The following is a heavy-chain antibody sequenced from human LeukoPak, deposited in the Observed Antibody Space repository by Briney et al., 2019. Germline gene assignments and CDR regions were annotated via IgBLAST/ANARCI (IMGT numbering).Heavy chain of an antibody. CDR1: GYTFTGFY. J-gene: IGHJ3*02. CDR2: INPSGGST. V-gene: IGHV1-46*01. CDR3: ARGGRGEGTGTTRVAFDI. Sequence: GASVKVSCTASGYTFTGFYMHWVRQAPGQGLEWIGWINPSGGSTSYAQKFQGRVTMTRDTSTSTVYMELSSLRSEDTAVYYCARGGRGEGTGTTRVAFDIWGQGTMVTVSS. D-gene: IGHD1-1*01.